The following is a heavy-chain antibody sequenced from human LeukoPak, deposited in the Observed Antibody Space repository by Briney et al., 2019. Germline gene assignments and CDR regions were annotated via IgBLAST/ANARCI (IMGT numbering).Heavy chain of an antibody. CDR3: ARLCDFGIAPSFVP. Sequence: GGSLRLSCAASGFTFSSYSMNWVRQAPGKGLEWVSSISSSSSYIYYADSVRGRFTISRDNAKSTLYLQMNSLRAEDTAVYYCARLCDFGIAPSFVPWGQGTLVTVSS. CDR2: ISSSSSYI. J-gene: IGHJ5*02. CDR1: GFTFSSYS. D-gene: IGHD4/OR15-4a*01. V-gene: IGHV3-21*01.